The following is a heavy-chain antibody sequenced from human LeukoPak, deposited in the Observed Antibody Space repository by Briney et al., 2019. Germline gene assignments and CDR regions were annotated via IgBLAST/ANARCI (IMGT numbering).Heavy chain of an antibody. D-gene: IGHD5-18*01. CDR3: ARTARHLDY. Sequence: GGSLRLSCAASGFIFKSYWMSWVRQAPGKGLEWVANIKQDGSEENYVDSVRGRFTISRDNAENLLYLQMNDLRLEDTAVYYCARTARHLDYWGQGTLVTVSS. CDR2: IKQDGSEE. V-gene: IGHV3-7*01. CDR1: GFIFKSYW. J-gene: IGHJ4*02.